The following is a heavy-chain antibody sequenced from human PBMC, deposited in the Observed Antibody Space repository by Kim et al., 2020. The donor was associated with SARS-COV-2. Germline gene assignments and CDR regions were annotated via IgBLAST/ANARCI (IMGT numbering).Heavy chain of an antibody. D-gene: IGHD1-26*01. CDR2: INHSGST. J-gene: IGHJ4*02. CDR1: GGSFSGYY. V-gene: IGHV4-34*01. Sequence: SETLSLTCAVYGGSFSGYYWSWIRQPPGKGLEWIGEINHSGSTNYNPSLKSRVTISVDTSKNQFSLKLSSVTAPDTAVYYCARLGKLRSQIYYFDYWGQGTLVTVSS. CDR3: ARLGKLRSQIYYFDY.